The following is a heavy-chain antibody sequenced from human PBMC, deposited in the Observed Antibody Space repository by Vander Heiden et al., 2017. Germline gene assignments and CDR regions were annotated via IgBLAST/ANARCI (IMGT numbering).Heavy chain of an antibody. D-gene: IGHD2-8*02. Sequence: EVQLVESGGGLVKPGGSLRLSCAASGFPGSSYTMDWVRQAPGKGLEWVSSISGSGYNIYYADSVKGRFTISRDNAKNSLYLQMNSLRAEDTAVYYCARHHCTGGSCRGYFDFWGQGTLVTVSS. CDR3: ARHHCTGGSCRGYFDF. CDR2: ISGSGYNI. J-gene: IGHJ4*02. CDR1: GFPGSSYT. V-gene: IGHV3-21*01.